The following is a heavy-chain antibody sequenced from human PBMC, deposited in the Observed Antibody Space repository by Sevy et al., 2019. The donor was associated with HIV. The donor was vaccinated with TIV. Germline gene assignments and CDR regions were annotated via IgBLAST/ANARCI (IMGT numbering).Heavy chain of an antibody. V-gene: IGHV1-2*02. CDR1: GYTFTGYY. Sequence: ASVKVSCKASGYTFTGYYMHWVRQAPGQGLEWMGWINPNSGGTNYAQKFQGRVTMTRDTSISTAYMELSRLRSDDTAVYYWARDPSDADIVVVPAATGRNWFDPWGQGTLVTVSS. CDR2: INPNSGGT. CDR3: ARDPSDADIVVVPAATGRNWFDP. D-gene: IGHD2-2*01. J-gene: IGHJ5*02.